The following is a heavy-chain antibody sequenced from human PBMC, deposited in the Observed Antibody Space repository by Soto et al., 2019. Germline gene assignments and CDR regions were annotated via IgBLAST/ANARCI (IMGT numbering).Heavy chain of an antibody. V-gene: IGHV3-30*18. D-gene: IGHD5-18*01. CDR2: ISYDGSNK. CDR1: GFTFSSYG. Sequence: GGSLRLSCAASGFTFSSYGMHWVRQAPGKGLEWVAVISYDGSNKYYADSVKGRFTISRDNSKNTLYLQMNSLRAEDTAVYYCAKDTFRYGYPFDWGQGTLVTVSS. CDR3: AKDTFRYGYPFD. J-gene: IGHJ4*02.